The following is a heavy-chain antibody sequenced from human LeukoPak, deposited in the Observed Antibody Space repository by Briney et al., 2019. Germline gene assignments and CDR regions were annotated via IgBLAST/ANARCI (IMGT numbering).Heavy chain of an antibody. CDR3: ATGLRLGELSYRRPSFQFDY. Sequence: GASVTVSCKVSGYTLTELSMHWVRQAPGKGLEWMGGFDPEDGETIYAQKFQGRVTMTEDTSTDTAYMELSSLRSEDTAVYYCATGLRLGELSYRRPSFQFDYWGQGTLVTVSS. CDR1: GYTLTELS. D-gene: IGHD3-16*02. J-gene: IGHJ4*02. V-gene: IGHV1-24*01. CDR2: FDPEDGET.